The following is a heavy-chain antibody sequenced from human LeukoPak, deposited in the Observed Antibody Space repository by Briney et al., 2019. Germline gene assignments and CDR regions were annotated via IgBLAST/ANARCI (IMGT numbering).Heavy chain of an antibody. J-gene: IGHJ6*03. CDR2: IYSGGST. Sequence: GGSLRLSCAASGFTVSSNYMSWVRQAPGKGLEWVSVIYSGGSTYYADYVKGRFTISRDNSKNTLYLQMNSLRAEDTAVYYCASGRGSPPDYYYYMDVWGKGTTVTVSS. D-gene: IGHD3-16*01. V-gene: IGHV3-53*01. CDR1: GFTVSSNY. CDR3: ASGRGSPPDYYYYMDV.